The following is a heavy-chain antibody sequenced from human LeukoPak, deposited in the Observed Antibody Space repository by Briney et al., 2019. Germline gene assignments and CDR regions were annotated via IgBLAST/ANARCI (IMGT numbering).Heavy chain of an antibody. Sequence: SETLSLTCTVSGGSISSNIYYWSWIRQPPGKGLEWIGYIYYSGSTNYNPSLKSRVTMSVDTSKNQFSLKLSSVTAADTAGYYCARGDGYCSSTSSLGAFDIWGQGTMVTVSS. CDR2: IYYSGST. D-gene: IGHD2-2*01. CDR3: ARGDGYCSSTSSLGAFDI. J-gene: IGHJ3*02. CDR1: GGSISSNIYY. V-gene: IGHV4-61*05.